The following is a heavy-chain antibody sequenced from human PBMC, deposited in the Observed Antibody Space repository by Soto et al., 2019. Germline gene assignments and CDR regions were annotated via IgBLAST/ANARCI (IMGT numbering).Heavy chain of an antibody. CDR2: ISPMFSTP. V-gene: IGHV1-69*06. D-gene: IGHD2-21*02. J-gene: IGHJ3*02. Sequence: QVQLVQSGAEVRKPGSSVRVSCRPSGGTFSNFAINWLRQAPRQGLEWIGDISPMFSTPNYAQQVQGRVAIHAAKNTTAAYLELSSLRYEDTAPYFCARGTADCGTDCYNGLSWRCDAFEMWGQGTVVTVSS. CDR1: GGTFSNFA. CDR3: ARGTADCGTDCYNGLSWRCDAFEM.